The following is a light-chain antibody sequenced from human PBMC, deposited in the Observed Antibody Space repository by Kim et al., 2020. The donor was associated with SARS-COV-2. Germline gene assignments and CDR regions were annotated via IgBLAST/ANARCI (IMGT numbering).Light chain of an antibody. CDR2: AAS. V-gene: IGKV1-39*01. CDR1: QSISSY. J-gene: IGKJ4*01. Sequence: AAVGDRVTITCRASQSISSYLNWYQQKPGKAPKLLIYAASSLQSGVPSRFSGSGSGTDFTLTISSLQPEDFATYYCQQSYSTPLTFGGGTKVEIK. CDR3: QQSYSTPLT.